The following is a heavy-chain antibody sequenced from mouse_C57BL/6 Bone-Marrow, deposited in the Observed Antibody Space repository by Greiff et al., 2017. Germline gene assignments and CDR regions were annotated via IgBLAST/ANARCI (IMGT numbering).Heavy chain of an antibody. D-gene: IGHD1-1*01. Sequence: VQLQQSVAELVRPGASVKLSCTASGFNIKNTYMHWVKQRPEQGLEWIGRIDPANGNTKYAPKFQGKATITADTSSNTAYMQLSSLTSADSAVYYCARCGKFVTTVVGAVDYWGQGTSVTVSS. CDR1: GFNIKNTY. J-gene: IGHJ4*01. CDR3: ARCGKFVTTVVGAVDY. V-gene: IGHV14-3*01. CDR2: IDPANGNT.